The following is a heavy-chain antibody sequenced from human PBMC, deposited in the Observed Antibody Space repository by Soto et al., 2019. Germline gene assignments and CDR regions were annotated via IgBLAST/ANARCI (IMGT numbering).Heavy chain of an antibody. CDR2: IYYSGST. Sequence: PSETLSLTCTVSGGSISSYYWSWIRQPPGKGLEWIGYIYYSGSTNYNPSLKSRVTISVDTSKNQFSLKLSSVTAADTAVYYCARVTGRSGWYPEPAYFDYWGQGTLVTVSS. V-gene: IGHV4-59*01. D-gene: IGHD6-19*01. J-gene: IGHJ4*02. CDR3: ARVTGRSGWYPEPAYFDY. CDR1: GGSISSYY.